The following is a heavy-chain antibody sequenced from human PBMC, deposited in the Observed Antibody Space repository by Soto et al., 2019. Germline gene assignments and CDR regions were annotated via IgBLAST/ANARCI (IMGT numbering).Heavy chain of an antibody. CDR3: ATNYAYYYYYGMDV. D-gene: IGHD4-4*01. Sequence: PSETLSLTCTVSVGSISSSSYYWCWIRQPPGKGLEWIGSIYYSGSTYYNPSLKSRVTISVDTSKNQFSLKLSSVTAADTAVYYCATNYAYYYYYGMDVWGQGTTVTVSS. V-gene: IGHV4-39*01. CDR2: IYYSGST. J-gene: IGHJ6*02. CDR1: VGSISSSSYY.